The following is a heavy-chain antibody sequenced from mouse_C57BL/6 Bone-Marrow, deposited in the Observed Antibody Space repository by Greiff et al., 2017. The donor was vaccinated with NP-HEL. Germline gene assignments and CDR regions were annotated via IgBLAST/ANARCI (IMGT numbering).Heavy chain of an antibody. CDR2: IHPNSGST. D-gene: IGHD3-3*01. J-gene: IGHJ1*03. V-gene: IGHV1-64*01. Sequence: VQLQQPGAELVKPGASVKLSCKASGYTFTSYWMHWVKQRPGQGLEWIGMIHPNSGSTNYNEKFKSKATLTVDKSSSTAYMQLSSLTSEDSAVYYCARSRDVWYFDVWGTGTTVTVSS. CDR3: ARSRDVWYFDV. CDR1: GYTFTSYW.